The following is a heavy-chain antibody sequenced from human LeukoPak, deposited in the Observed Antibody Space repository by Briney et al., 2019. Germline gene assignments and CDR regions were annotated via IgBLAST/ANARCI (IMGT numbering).Heavy chain of an antibody. CDR1: GGSITSGGYF. CDR2: INHSGST. J-gene: IGHJ4*02. Sequence: PSETLSLTCTVSGGSITSGGYFWSWIRQPPGKGLEWIGEINHSGSTNYNPSLKSRVTISVDTSKNQFSLKLSSVTAADTAVYYCARGRRIVVVTARSAGYFDYWGQGTLVTVSS. CDR3: ARGRRIVVVTARSAGYFDY. V-gene: IGHV4-34*01. D-gene: IGHD2-21*02.